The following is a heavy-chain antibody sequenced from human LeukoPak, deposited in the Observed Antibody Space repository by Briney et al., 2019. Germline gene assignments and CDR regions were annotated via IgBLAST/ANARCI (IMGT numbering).Heavy chain of an antibody. V-gene: IGHV4-61*02. CDR3: ARTDGKQLPPRF. J-gene: IGHJ4*01. D-gene: IGHD5-18*01. CDR1: GGSISSGSYY. CDR2: IYTSGST. Sequence: PSETLSLTCTVSGGSISSGSYYWSWIRQPAGKGLEWIGRIYTSGSTNYNPSLKSRVTISVDTSKNQFSLKLSSVTAADTAVYYCARTDGKQLPPRFWGQGTLVTVSS.